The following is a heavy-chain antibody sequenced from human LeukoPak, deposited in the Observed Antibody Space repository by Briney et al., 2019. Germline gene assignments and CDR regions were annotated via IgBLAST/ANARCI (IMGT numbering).Heavy chain of an antibody. CDR2: IYTSGST. Sequence: ASETLSLTCTVSGGSISSYYWSWIRQPAGKGLEWIGRIYTSGSTNYNPSLKSRVTMSVDTSKNQFSLKLSSVTAADTAVYYCARGRHSSSWYGGSYFDYWGQGTLVTVSS. V-gene: IGHV4-4*07. J-gene: IGHJ4*02. CDR1: GGSISSYY. CDR3: ARGRHSSSWYGGSYFDY. D-gene: IGHD6-13*01.